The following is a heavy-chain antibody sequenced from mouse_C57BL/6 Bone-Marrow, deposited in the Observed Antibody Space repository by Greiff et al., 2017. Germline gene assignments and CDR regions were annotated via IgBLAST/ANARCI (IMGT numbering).Heavy chain of an antibody. J-gene: IGHJ1*03. CDR3: TRAPNWYFDV. V-gene: IGHV5-9-1*02. CDR2: ISSGGDYF. CDR1: GFPFGSYA. Sequence: EVKLVESGEGLVKPGGSLKLSCAASGFPFGSYAMSWFRQTPEKRLEWVAYISSGGDYFYYADTVKGRFTISRDNARNTLYLQMSSLKSEDTAMYYCTRAPNWYFDVWGTGTTVTVSS.